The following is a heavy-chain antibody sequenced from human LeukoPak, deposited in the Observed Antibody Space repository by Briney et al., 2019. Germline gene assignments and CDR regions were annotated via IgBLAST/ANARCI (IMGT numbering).Heavy chain of an antibody. V-gene: IGHV4-31*03. Sequence: SETLSLICTVPGGSISSGGYYWSWIRQHPGKGLEWIGYIYYSGSTYYNPSLKSRVTISVDTSKNQFSLKLSSVTAADTAVYYCARGYDFWSGYVPYNWFDPWGQGTLVTVSS. J-gene: IGHJ5*02. D-gene: IGHD3-3*01. CDR1: GGSISSGGYY. CDR3: ARGYDFWSGYVPYNWFDP. CDR2: IYYSGST.